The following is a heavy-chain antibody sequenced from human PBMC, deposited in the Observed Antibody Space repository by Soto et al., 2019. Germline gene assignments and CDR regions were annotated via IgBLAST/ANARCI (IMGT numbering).Heavy chain of an antibody. CDR3: AVSGYSSGWTGYYYYGMDV. CDR1: GGTFSSYA. Sequence: ASVKVSCKASGGTFSSYAISWVRQAPGQGLEWMGGIIPIFGTANYAQKFQGRVTITADESTSTAYMELSSLRSEDTAVYYCAVSGYSSGWTGYYYYGMDVWGQGTTVTVSS. V-gene: IGHV1-69*13. D-gene: IGHD6-19*01. CDR2: IIPIFGTA. J-gene: IGHJ6*02.